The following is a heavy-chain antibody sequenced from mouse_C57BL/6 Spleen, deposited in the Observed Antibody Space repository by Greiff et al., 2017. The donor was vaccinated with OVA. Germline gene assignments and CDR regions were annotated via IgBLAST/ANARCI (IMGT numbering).Heavy chain of an antibody. Sequence: VQLQQPGAELVKPGASVKMSCKASGYTFTSYWITWVKQRPGQGLEWIGDIYPGSGSTNYNEKFKSKATLTVDTSSSTAYMQLSSLTSEDSAVYYCAVYYYGSSPFDYWGQGTTLTVSS. CDR2: IYPGSGST. CDR1: GYTFTSYW. J-gene: IGHJ2*01. V-gene: IGHV1-55*01. D-gene: IGHD1-1*01. CDR3: AVYYYGSSPFDY.